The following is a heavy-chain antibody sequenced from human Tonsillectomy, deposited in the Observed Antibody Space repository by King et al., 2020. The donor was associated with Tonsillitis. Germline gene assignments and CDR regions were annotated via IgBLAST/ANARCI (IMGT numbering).Heavy chain of an antibody. CDR2: ISVNSGYI. Sequence: EVQLVESGGGLVQPVRSLRLSCAASGFTFDVYAMHWVRQAPGKGLECVSGISVNSGYIGYADSVKGRFTISRDNAKNSLYLQMNSLRAEDTALYYCTKDIAITILAGMDVWGQGTTVTVSS. CDR3: TKDIAITILAGMDV. D-gene: IGHD3-3*01. J-gene: IGHJ6*02. CDR1: GFTFDVYA. V-gene: IGHV3-9*01.